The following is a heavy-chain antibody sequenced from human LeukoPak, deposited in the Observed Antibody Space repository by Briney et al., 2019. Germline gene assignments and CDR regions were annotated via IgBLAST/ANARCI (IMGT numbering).Heavy chain of an antibody. D-gene: IGHD5-18*01. CDR3: ARERRGYSYGRGDY. Sequence: ASVNVSCKASGYTFSSYGISWVRQAPGQGLEWMGWISGYNGDTRYAQNLQGRVTVTTDTSTSTAYMELRSLRSDDTAVYYCARERRGYSYGRGDYWGKGTLVTVSS. CDR2: ISGYNGDT. J-gene: IGHJ4*02. CDR1: GYTFSSYG. V-gene: IGHV1-18*01.